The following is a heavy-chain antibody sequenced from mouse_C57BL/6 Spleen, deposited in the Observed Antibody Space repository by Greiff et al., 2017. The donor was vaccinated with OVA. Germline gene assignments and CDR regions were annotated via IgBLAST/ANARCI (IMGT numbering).Heavy chain of an antibody. CDR1: GFSLTSYG. CDR2: IWSGGST. V-gene: IGHV2-2*01. J-gene: IGHJ1*03. Sequence: VKLVESGPGLVQPSQSLSITCTVSGFSLTSYGVHWVRQSPGQGLEWLGVIWSGGSTDYNEAFISRVTMRKYNSNGQVFFKMTSLQADDTAIYYCVRGGGWLLRWYFDVWGTGTTVTVSS. D-gene: IGHD2-3*01. CDR3: VRGGGWLLRWYFDV.